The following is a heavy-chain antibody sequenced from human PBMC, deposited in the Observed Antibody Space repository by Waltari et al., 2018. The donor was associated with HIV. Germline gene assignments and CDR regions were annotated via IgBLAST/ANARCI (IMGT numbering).Heavy chain of an antibody. CDR1: GFPFSRHS. CDR3: ARARAYYYGMDV. V-gene: IGHV3-48*01. J-gene: IGHJ6*02. CDR2: ISSSSSTI. Sequence: EVQLVASGGGLVQPGGSLRRSCAASGFPFSRHSMSLVCQAPGKGLEWVSYISSSSSTIYYADSVKGRFTISRDNAKNSLYLQMNSLRAEDTAVYYCARARAYYYGMDVWGQGTTVTVSS.